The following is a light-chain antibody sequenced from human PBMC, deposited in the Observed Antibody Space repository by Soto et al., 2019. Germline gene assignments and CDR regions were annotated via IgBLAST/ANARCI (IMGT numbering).Light chain of an antibody. J-gene: IGKJ1*01. CDR3: QQYKDWRT. V-gene: IGKV3-15*01. CDR1: QSISSW. Sequence: MTQSPSTLSASVGDRVTITCRASQSISSWLAWYQQKPGQAPRLLIYGTSIRATGIPARFSGSGSGTEFTLTISGLQSEDFGVYYCQQYKDWRTFGQGTNVEIK. CDR2: GTS.